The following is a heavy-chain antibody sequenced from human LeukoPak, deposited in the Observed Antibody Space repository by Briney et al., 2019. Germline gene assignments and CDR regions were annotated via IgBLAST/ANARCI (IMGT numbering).Heavy chain of an antibody. D-gene: IGHD2-15*01. CDR3: ARGYCSGGSCYSDFDY. CDR1: GYTFTSYD. V-gene: IGHV1-8*01. CDR2: MNPNSGNT. Sequence: ASVKVSRKASGYTFTSYDINWVRQATGQGLEWMGWMNPNSGNTGYAQKFQGRVTMTRNTSISTAYMELSSLRSEDTAVYYCARGYCSGGSCYSDFDYWGQGTLVTVSS. J-gene: IGHJ4*02.